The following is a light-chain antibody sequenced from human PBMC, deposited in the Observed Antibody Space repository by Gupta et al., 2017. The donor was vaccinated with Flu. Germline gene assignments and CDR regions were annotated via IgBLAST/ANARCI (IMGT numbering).Light chain of an antibody. V-gene: IGLV2-11*01. J-gene: IGLJ2*01. Sequence: QSVLTQPRSVSGSPGPSVPISCTGSSSDVGLYEYVSWYQHHPAKAHSLIIYDVSRRPAGVPGRFSASKAGNTASLTISGPQAEDEADYHCSADAGRYNWVFGGGTKVTVL. CDR3: SADAGRYNWV. CDR2: DVS. CDR1: SSDVGLYEY.